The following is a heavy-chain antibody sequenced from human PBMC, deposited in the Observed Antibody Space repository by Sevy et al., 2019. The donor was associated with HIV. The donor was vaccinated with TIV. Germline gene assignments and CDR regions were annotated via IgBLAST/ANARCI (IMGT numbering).Heavy chain of an antibody. Sequence: KQSQTLSLTCAISGDSVSGNGAAWNWIRQSPSRGLEWLGRTFYRSKWYNDYAVSVKGRISISPDTSKNQFSLQLSSVTPEGTAVYFCARAEVPTGGYDYWGQGSLVTVSS. CDR3: ARAEVPTGGYDY. V-gene: IGHV6-1*01. D-gene: IGHD5-12*01. J-gene: IGHJ4*02. CDR2: TFYRSKWYN. CDR1: GDSVSGNGAA.